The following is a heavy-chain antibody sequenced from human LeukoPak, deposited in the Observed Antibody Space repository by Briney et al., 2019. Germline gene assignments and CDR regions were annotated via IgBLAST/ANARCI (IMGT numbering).Heavy chain of an antibody. Sequence: GGSLRLSCAASGFTFSSAWMTWVRQAPGKGPEWVGLIKSKADGETIHYAAPVKGSFTISRDDSQDTLYLHMNSLKTEDTAMYYCTADVPRMEKQIDCGGQGTLVTVSS. CDR1: GFTFSSAW. CDR2: IKSKADGETI. V-gene: IGHV3-15*01. J-gene: IGHJ4*02. D-gene: IGHD1/OR15-1a*01. CDR3: TADVPRMEKQIDC.